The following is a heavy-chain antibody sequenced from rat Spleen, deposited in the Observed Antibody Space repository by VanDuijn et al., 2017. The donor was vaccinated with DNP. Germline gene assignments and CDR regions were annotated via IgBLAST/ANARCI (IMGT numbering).Heavy chain of an antibody. CDR2: ISPSDVNT. CDR3: ATSTGISLYAMDA. J-gene: IGHJ3*01. D-gene: IGHD1-9*01. CDR1: GFTFSNFG. Sequence: EVQLVESGGGLVQPGKSLKLSCAASGFTFSNFGMYWIRQAPTKGLEWVASISPSDVNTYYRNSVKGRFTIPRDGAKSTLFLQMDSLRSEDTATYYCATSTGISLYAMDAWGQGTLVTVSS. V-gene: IGHV5-19*01.